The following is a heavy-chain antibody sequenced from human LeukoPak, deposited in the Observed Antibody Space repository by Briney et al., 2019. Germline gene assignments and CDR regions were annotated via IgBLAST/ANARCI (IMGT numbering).Heavy chain of an antibody. CDR3: FRQIRATTDYFDY. D-gene: IGHD5-12*01. CDR1: GYTFGDYA. J-gene: IGHJ4*02. Sequence: PWRSLRLSCTASGYTFGDYAMNWVRQAPRKGLEWVGFIRSKTYGGTTAYAASVKGRFTISRDDSKNIAYLQMNSLKTEDTAVCYCFRQIRATTDYFDYWGQGTLVTVSS. CDR2: IRSKTYGGTT. V-gene: IGHV3-49*04.